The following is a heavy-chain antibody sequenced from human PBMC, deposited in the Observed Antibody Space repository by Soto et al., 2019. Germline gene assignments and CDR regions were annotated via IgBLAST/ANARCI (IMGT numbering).Heavy chain of an antibody. D-gene: IGHD2-21*01. CDR1: GFIFSNYA. Sequence: QVQLVESGGGVVQPGRSLRLSCAASGFIFSNYAMHWVRQAPGKGLEWVAVISYDGSDKNYADSVKGRFTISRDNSKNTLYLQMNSLRTEDTAVYYCAREVEGLDYWGQGTLVTVSS. CDR3: AREVEGLDY. J-gene: IGHJ4*02. V-gene: IGHV3-30-3*01. CDR2: ISYDGSDK.